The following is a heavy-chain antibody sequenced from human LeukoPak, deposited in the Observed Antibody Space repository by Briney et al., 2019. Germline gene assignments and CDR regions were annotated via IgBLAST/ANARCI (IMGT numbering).Heavy chain of an antibody. J-gene: IGHJ4*02. CDR2: ISSSSSYI. V-gene: IGHV3-21*01. Sequence: GGSLRLSCAASGFTFSSYSMNWVRQAPGKGLEWVSSISSSSSYIYYADSVKGRFTISRDNSKNTLYLQMNSLRAEDTAVYYCARGSRIAVAGTPFVYWGQGTLVTVSS. CDR3: ARGSRIAVAGTPFVY. D-gene: IGHD6-19*01. CDR1: GFTFSSYS.